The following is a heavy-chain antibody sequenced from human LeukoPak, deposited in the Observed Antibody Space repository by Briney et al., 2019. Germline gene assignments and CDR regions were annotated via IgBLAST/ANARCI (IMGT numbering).Heavy chain of an antibody. Sequence: PGESLRLSCAASGFTFDDYAMHWVRQAPGKGLEWVSGISWNSGSIGYADSVKGRFTISRDNAKNSLYLQMNSLRAEDTALYYCAKAYSSSWYYFDYWGQGTLVTVSS. CDR1: GFTFDDYA. D-gene: IGHD6-13*01. CDR2: ISWNSGSI. J-gene: IGHJ4*02. CDR3: AKAYSSSWYYFDY. V-gene: IGHV3-9*01.